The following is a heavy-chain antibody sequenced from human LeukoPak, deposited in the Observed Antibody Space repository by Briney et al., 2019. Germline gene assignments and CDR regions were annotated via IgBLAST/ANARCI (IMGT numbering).Heavy chain of an antibody. V-gene: IGHV3-21*01. CDR2: ISSSSSYI. CDR3: ARDVVATITQDAFDI. J-gene: IGHJ3*02. Sequence: GGSLRLSCAASGFTFSSYSMNWVRQAPGKGLEWVSSISSSSSYIYYADSVKGRITISRDNAKNSLYLQMNSLRAEDTAVYYCARDVVATITQDAFDIWGQGTMVTVSS. CDR1: GFTFSSYS. D-gene: IGHD5-12*01.